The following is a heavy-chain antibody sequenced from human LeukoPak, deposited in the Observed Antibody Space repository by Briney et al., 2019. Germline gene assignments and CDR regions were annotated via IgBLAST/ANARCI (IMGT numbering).Heavy chain of an antibody. Sequence: ASVKVSCKASGYTFTCYYMHWVRQAPGQGLEWMGWINPNSGGTNYAQKFQGRVTMTRDTSISTAYMELSRLRSDDTAVYYCARDLDIVVVVAATRYYYYGMDVWGQGTTVTVSS. V-gene: IGHV1-2*02. D-gene: IGHD2-15*01. CDR1: GYTFTCYY. CDR3: ARDLDIVVVVAATRYYYYGMDV. J-gene: IGHJ6*02. CDR2: INPNSGGT.